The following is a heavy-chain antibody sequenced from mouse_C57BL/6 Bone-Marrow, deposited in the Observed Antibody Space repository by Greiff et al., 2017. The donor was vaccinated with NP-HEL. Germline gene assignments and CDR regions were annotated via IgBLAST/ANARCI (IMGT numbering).Heavy chain of an antibody. J-gene: IGHJ1*03. D-gene: IGHD2-3*01. CDR2: IYPGSGNT. CDR1: GYTFTDYY. V-gene: IGHV1-76*01. CDR3: ALYDPYWYFDV. Sequence: QVQLKQSGAELVRPGASVKLSCKASGYTFTDYYINWVKQRPGQGLEWIARIYPGSGNTYYNEKFKGKATLTAEKSSRTAYMQLSSLTSEDSAVYFCALYDPYWYFDVWGTGTTVTVSS.